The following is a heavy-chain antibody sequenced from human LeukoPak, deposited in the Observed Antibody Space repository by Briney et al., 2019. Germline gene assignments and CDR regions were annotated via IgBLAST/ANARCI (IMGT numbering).Heavy chain of an antibody. J-gene: IGHJ6*03. CDR1: GFTFTSYW. CDR2: INEDGSVK. CDR3: AREDWYTVERGGYYYYMDV. D-gene: IGHD2-21*01. V-gene: IGHV3-7*03. Sequence: PGGSLRLSCAASGFTFTSYWMTWVRQAPGKGLEWLTNINEDGSVKHYVDSVRGRFTISRDNAKSSLYLQMNSLRAEDTAVYYSAREDWYTVERGGYYYYMDVWGKGTTVTISS.